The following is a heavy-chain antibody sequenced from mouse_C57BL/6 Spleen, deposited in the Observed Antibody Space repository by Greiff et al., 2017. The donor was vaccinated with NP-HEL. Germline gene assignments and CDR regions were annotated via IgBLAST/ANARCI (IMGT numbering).Heavy chain of an antibody. CDR1: GFTFSDYG. J-gene: IGHJ1*03. V-gene: IGHV5-17*01. D-gene: IGHD1-1*01. CDR3: ARRAHYYGSSYDWYFDV. Sequence: EVKLVESGGGLVKPGGSLKLSCAASGFTFSDYGMHWVRQAPEKGLEWVAYISSGSSNIYYADTAKGRFTISRDNAKNTLFLQMTSLRSEDTAMYYCARRAHYYGSSYDWYFDVWGTGTTVTVSS. CDR2: ISSGSSNI.